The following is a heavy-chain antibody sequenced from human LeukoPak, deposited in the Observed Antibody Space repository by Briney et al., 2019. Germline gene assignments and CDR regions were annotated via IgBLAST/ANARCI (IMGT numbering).Heavy chain of an antibody. D-gene: IGHD4-17*01. J-gene: IGHJ2*01. CDR3: ARLSNDYGDYAGYWYFDL. V-gene: IGHV4-39*01. Sequence: SETLSLTCTVSGGSISSSRYYWGWIRQPPGKGLEWIGSIYYSGSTYYNPSLKSRVTISVDTSKNQFSLKLSSVTAADTAVYYCARLSNDYGDYAGYWYFDLWGRGTLVTVSS. CDR2: IYYSGST. CDR1: GGSISSSRYY.